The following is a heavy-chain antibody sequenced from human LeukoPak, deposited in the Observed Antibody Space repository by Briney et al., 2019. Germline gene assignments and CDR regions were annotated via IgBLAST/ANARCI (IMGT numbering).Heavy chain of an antibody. CDR1: GGSISSLY. V-gene: IGHV4-59*08. CDR2: IYYTGST. Sequence: PSETLSLTCSVSGGSISSLYWSWIRQPPGKGLEWIGYIYYTGSTNYNPSLKSRVTMFVDMSKNQFSLKLSSVNAADTAVYYCARHSIDSSGYSLDAFDIWGQGTMVTVSS. D-gene: IGHD3-22*01. CDR3: ARHSIDSSGYSLDAFDI. J-gene: IGHJ3*02.